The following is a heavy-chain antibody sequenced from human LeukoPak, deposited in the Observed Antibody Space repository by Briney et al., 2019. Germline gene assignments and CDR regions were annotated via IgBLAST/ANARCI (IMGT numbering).Heavy chain of an antibody. CDR1: DGSINSYY. Sequence: PSETLSLTCSVSDGSINSYYWNWIRRPPGKGLEWIGYIYYNGNTNYSPSLKSRVTMSVDTSKNLFSLKVSSVTAADTAVYYCARGRSNYCGMDVWGQGTTVTVSS. D-gene: IGHD1-26*01. CDR3: ARGRSNYCGMDV. V-gene: IGHV4-59*01. J-gene: IGHJ6*02. CDR2: IYYNGNT.